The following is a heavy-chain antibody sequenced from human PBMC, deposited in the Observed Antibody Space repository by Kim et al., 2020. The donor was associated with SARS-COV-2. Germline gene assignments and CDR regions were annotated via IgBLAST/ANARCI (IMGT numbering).Heavy chain of an antibody. D-gene: IGHD3-3*01. V-gene: IGHV7-4-1*02. CDR1: GYTFTSYA. Sequence: ASVKVSCKASGYTFTSYAMNWVRQAPGQGLEWMGWINTNTGNPTYAQGFTGRFVFSLDTSVSTAYLQISSLKAEDTAVYYCARDGRDTMFGVVINYYYGMDVWGQGTTVTVSS. CDR3: ARDGRDTMFGVVINYYYGMDV. CDR2: INTNTGNP. J-gene: IGHJ6*02.